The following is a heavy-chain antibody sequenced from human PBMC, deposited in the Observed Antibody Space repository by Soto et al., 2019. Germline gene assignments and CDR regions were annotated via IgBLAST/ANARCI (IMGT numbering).Heavy chain of an antibody. CDR2: IVPMSGGP. CDR1: GETFINYS. Sequence: QVQLVQSAAEVKKPGSSVKISCKASGETFINYSCSWMRQAPGQGLEWMGGIVPMSGGPNSAEKFHDRLTITADRSTGTVTMQLSRLTSDDTAVYYCARVGIRLIPADLGGGYHFQGLDVWGEGTKVTVS. J-gene: IGHJ6*02. D-gene: IGHD2-2*01. V-gene: IGHV1-69*01. CDR3: ARVGIRLIPADLGGGYHFQGLDV.